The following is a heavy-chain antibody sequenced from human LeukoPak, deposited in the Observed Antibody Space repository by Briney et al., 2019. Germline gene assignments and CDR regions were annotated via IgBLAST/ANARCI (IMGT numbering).Heavy chain of an antibody. CDR2: IYYSGNT. V-gene: IGHV4-39*01. D-gene: IGHD3/OR15-3a*01. CDR1: GGSISSSNYH. CDR3: ARQTGSGLFILP. Sequence: PSETLSLTCSVSGGSISSSNYHWVWIRQPPGKGLEWIGSIYYSGNTYYNASLKSQVSISIDTSKNQFSLRLTSVTAADTAVYYCARQTGSGLFILPGGQGTLVTVSS. J-gene: IGHJ4*02.